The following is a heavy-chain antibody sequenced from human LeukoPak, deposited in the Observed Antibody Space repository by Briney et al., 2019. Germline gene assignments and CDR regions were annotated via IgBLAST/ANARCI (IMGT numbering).Heavy chain of an antibody. CDR3: ARLSTVTTSFDY. D-gene: IGHD4-17*01. Sequence: PSETLSLTCTVSGYSISSGYYWGWIRQPPGKGLEWIGNIHHSGSTYYKPSLRSRVTMSVDTSKNQFSLKLSSVTAADTAVYYCARLSTVTTSFDYWGQGTLVTVSS. CDR2: IHHSGST. V-gene: IGHV4-38-2*02. CDR1: GYSISSGYY. J-gene: IGHJ4*02.